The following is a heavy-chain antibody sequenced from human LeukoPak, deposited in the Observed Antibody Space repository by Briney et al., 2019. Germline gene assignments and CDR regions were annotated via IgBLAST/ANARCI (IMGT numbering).Heavy chain of an antibody. D-gene: IGHD3-22*01. CDR3: ARDWRYYDSSPDAFDI. Sequence: GGSLRLSCAASGFTFSSYGMHWVRQAPGKGLEWVAFIRYDGSNKYYADSVKGRFTISRDNAKNSLYLQMNSLRAEDTAVYYCARDWRYYDSSPDAFDIWGQGTMVTVSS. J-gene: IGHJ3*02. V-gene: IGHV3-30*02. CDR2: IRYDGSNK. CDR1: GFTFSSYG.